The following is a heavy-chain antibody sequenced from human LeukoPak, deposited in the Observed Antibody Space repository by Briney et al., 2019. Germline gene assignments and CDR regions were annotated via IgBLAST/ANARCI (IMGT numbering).Heavy chain of an antibody. CDR3: ARGYCSSTSCYAWGTSWFDP. CDR1: GGSISGKY. V-gene: IGHV4-59*01. Sequence: SETLSLTCTVSGGSISGKYWSWIRQTPGKGLEWVGYIYYSGTTKYNPSLKSRVTISVDTSKNQFSLKVRSVTTADTAVYYCARGYCSSTSCYAWGTSWFDPWGQGTLVTVSS. CDR2: IYYSGTT. J-gene: IGHJ5*02. D-gene: IGHD2-2*01.